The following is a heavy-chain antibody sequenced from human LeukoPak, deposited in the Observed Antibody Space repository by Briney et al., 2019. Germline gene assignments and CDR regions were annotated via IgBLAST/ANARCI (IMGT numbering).Heavy chain of an antibody. V-gene: IGHV3-49*03. J-gene: IGHJ4*02. CDR1: GGSFSGYY. CDR3: TRDQTPYY. CDR2: IASETYGGTA. Sequence: LSLTCAVYGGSFSGYYWSWIRQPPGKGLEWVGFIASETYGGTAEYAASVKGRFIISRDDSKSIAYLQMNSLKTEDTAVYYCTRDQTPYYWGQGTLVTVSS.